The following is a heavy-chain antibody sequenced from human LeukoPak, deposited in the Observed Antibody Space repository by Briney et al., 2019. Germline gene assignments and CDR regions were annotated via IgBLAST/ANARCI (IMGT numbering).Heavy chain of an antibody. Sequence: VASVKVPCKVSGYTLTELSMHWVRQAPGKGLEWMGGFDPEDGETIYAQKFQGRVTMTEDTSTDTAYMELSSLRSEDTAVYYCATDTYSSSWTHAFGIWGQGTMVTVSS. D-gene: IGHD6-13*01. J-gene: IGHJ3*02. CDR1: GYTLTELS. CDR2: FDPEDGET. V-gene: IGHV1-24*01. CDR3: ATDTYSSSWTHAFGI.